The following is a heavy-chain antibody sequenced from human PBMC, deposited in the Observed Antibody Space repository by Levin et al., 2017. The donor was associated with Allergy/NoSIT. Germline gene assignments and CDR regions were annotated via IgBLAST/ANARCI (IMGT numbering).Heavy chain of an antibody. CDR3: AREDVEVVPATTTYHYYYYVDV. J-gene: IGHJ6*03. D-gene: IGHD2-2*01. CDR2: FYSSGSP. V-gene: IGHV4-61*02. CDR1: GGSLSSGSYY. Sequence: PSETLSLTCTVSGGSLSSGSYYWSWIRQPAGKGLEWIGRFYSSGSPDYNASLKSRVIISVDTSKNQFSLNLSSVTAADTAVYYCAREDVEVVPATTTYHYYYYVDVWGKGTTVTVSS.